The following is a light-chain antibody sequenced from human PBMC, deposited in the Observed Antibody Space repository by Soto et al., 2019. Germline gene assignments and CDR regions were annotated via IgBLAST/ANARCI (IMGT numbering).Light chain of an antibody. CDR3: QQYNNYLWT. CDR2: KAS. CDR1: QSISSW. V-gene: IGKV1-5*03. J-gene: IGKJ1*01. Sequence: DIQMTQSPSTLSASVGDRVTITCRASQSISSWLAWYQQRPGKAPKLLIYKASSLESGVPSMFSGSGSGTAFTLTISSLQPDDFATYYCQQYNNYLWTFGQGTKVEIK.